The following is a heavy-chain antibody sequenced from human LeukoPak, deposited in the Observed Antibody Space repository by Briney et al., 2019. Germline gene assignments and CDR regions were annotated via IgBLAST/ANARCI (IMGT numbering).Heavy chain of an antibody. D-gene: IGHD3-16*02. CDR3: ARPPSSTGYDYVWGTSRYLERQNFFAY. Sequence: SETLSLTCGVYGGSFSDYYWSWSRQSPGRGLEWVGEINHSGSKNYNPCLKSRVTLSVDTSQNQFSLNLKSVTPAEPAVSYCARPPSSTGYDYVWGTSRYLERQNFFAYWPQGPLVTVSS. CDR1: GGSFSDYY. V-gene: IGHV4-34*01. CDR2: INHSGSK. J-gene: IGHJ4*02.